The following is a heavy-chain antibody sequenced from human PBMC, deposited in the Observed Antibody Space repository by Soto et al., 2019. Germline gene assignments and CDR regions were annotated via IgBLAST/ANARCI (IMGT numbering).Heavy chain of an antibody. V-gene: IGHV1-69*01. CDR2: IIPIFGTA. D-gene: IGHD4-4*01. Sequence: QVQLVQSGAEVKKPGSSVKVSCKASGGTFSSYAISWVRQAPGQGLEWMGGIIPIFGTANYAQKFQGRVTITADESTSAAYMELSSLRSEDTAVYYCAREIMTRVIYYYSGMDVWGQGPTVTVSS. J-gene: IGHJ6*02. CDR3: AREIMTRVIYYYSGMDV. CDR1: GGTFSSYA.